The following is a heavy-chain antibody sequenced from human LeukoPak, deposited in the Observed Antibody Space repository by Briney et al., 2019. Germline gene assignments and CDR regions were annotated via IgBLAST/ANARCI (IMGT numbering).Heavy chain of an antibody. J-gene: IGHJ4*02. Sequence: GGSLRLSCAASGFTFSSYWMTWVRQGPGKGLEWVANIKPGGNEKYYVDSVKGRFTISRDNVKNTLYLQMNSLRAGDTAVYYCAKSSSGWYGGLDYWGQGTLVTVSS. CDR1: GFTFSSYW. V-gene: IGHV3-7*03. CDR3: AKSSSGWYGGLDY. CDR2: IKPGGNEK. D-gene: IGHD6-19*01.